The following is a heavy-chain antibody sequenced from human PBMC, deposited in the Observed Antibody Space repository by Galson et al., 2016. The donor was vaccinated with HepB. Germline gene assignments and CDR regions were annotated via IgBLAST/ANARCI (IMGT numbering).Heavy chain of an antibody. V-gene: IGHV3-33*08. CDR1: GFSFSNYW. CDR3: ARGGDIVATLDY. CDR2: IWYDETNK. D-gene: IGHD5-12*01. Sequence: SLRLSCAASGFSFSNYWMHWVRQAPGKGLEWVAVIWYDETNKYYTDSVKGRFTISRDNSKNRLYLQMNSLRAEDTALYYCARGGDIVATLDYWGQGTQVIVSS. J-gene: IGHJ4*02.